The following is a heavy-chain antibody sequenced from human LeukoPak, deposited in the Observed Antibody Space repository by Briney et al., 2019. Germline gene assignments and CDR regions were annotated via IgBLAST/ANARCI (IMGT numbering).Heavy chain of an antibody. V-gene: IGHV1-58*01. CDR2: IVVGSGNT. J-gene: IGHJ4*02. Sequence: SVKVSCKASGFTFTSSAVQWVRQARGQRLEWIGWIVVGSGNTNYAQKFQERVTITRDMSTSTAYMEPSSLRSEDTAVYYCAASPDYYDSSGYSYYFDYWGQGTLVTVSS. D-gene: IGHD3-22*01. CDR3: AASPDYYDSSGYSYYFDY. CDR1: GFTFTSSA.